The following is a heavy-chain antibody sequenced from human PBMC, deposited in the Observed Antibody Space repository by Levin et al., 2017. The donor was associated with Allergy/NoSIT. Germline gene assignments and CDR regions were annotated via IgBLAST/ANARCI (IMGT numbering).Heavy chain of an antibody. CDR1: GGSISSYY. V-gene: IGHV4-4*07. CDR3: SRGLAESSLYTFGY. D-gene: IGHD2-21*01. CDR2: MSISGNT. Sequence: RASETLSLTCTVSGGSISSYYWSWIRQPAGKGLEWIGRMSISGNTNYNPSLKSRVTMSGDTSKNQVSLKLTSVTASDTAVYYCSRGLAESSLYTFGYWGQGTLVTVSS. J-gene: IGHJ4*02.